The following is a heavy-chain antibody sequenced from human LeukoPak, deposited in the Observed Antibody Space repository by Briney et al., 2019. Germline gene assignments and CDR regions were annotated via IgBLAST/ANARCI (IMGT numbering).Heavy chain of an antibody. CDR1: GGSFSGYY. CDR2: INHSGST. CDR3: ASDTVTTRGAFGI. D-gene: IGHD4-17*01. Sequence: PSETLSLTCAVYGGSFSGYYWSWIRQPPGNGLEWIGEINHSGSTNYNPSLKSRVTISVDTSKNQFSLKLSSVTAADTAVYYCASDTVTTRGAFGIWGQGTMVTVSS. J-gene: IGHJ3*02. V-gene: IGHV4-34*01.